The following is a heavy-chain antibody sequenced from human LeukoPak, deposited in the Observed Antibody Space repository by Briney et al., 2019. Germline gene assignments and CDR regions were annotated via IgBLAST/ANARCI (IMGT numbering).Heavy chain of an antibody. CDR1: GFTVGSGC. Sequence: GGSLRLSCAVSGFTVGSGCMSWVRQAPGKGLEWVSFIYGGDATYYADSVKGRFTISRDNSKNTLYLQMNSLRAEDTAVYYCARDGGSGTVGGAGADYYYGMDAWGQGTTVSVSS. D-gene: IGHD1-26*01. V-gene: IGHV3-53*01. CDR2: IYGGDAT. J-gene: IGHJ6*02. CDR3: ARDGGSGTVGGAGADYYYGMDA.